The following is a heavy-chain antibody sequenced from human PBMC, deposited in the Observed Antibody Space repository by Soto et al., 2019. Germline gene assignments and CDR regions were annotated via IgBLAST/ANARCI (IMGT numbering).Heavy chain of an antibody. D-gene: IGHD2-21*01. J-gene: IGHJ4*02. V-gene: IGHV1-2*02. CDR2: INPNSGGA. CDR1: GYTFTSYD. Sequence: ASVKVSCKASGYTFTSYDINWVRQATGQGLEWMGWINPNSGGANYAQKFQGRVTMTRDTSISTAYMELSRLRSDDTAVYYCARDLLLEYCGGDCYDDWGQGTLVTVSS. CDR3: ARDLLLEYCGGDCYDD.